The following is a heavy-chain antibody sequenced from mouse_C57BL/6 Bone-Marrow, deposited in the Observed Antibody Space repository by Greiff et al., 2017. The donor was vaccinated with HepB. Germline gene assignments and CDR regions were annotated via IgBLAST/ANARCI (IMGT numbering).Heavy chain of an antibody. CDR2: ISGGGGNT. D-gene: IGHD1-1*01. J-gene: IGHJ3*01. Sequence: EVQGVESGGGLVKPGGSLKLSCAASGFTFSSYTMSWVRQTPEKRLEWVATISGGGGNTYYPDSVKGRFTISRDNAKNTLYLQMSSLGSEDTALYYCASNYYGSAWFAYWGQGTLVTVSA. CDR3: ASNYYGSAWFAY. V-gene: IGHV5-9*01. CDR1: GFTFSSYT.